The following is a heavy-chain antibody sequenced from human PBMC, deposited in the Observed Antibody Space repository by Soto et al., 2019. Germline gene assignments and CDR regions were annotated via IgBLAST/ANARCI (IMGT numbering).Heavy chain of an antibody. Sequence: SETLSLTCTVSGESIRSSSHYWGWIRQPPGKGLEWIGSIYYTGNTYYNPSLKSRVTVSVDTSKNQFSLKLNSVTAADTAVYYCASRRTTTLHYWGQGTLVTVSS. D-gene: IGHD1-1*01. J-gene: IGHJ4*02. CDR2: IYYTGNT. V-gene: IGHV4-39*01. CDR1: GESIRSSSHY. CDR3: ASRRTTTLHY.